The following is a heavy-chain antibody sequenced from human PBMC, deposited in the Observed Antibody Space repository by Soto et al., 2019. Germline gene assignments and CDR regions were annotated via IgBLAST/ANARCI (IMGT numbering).Heavy chain of an antibody. J-gene: IGHJ5*02. CDR1: GYTFTSHD. V-gene: IGHV1-8*01. CDR2: MNPNSVHT. Sequence: QVQLVQSGAEVKKPGASVKVSCKASGYTFTSHDINWMRQATGQGLEWMGWMNPNSVHTNYAQKFQGRVTMTRDTSISTAYMELTSLRSEDTAIYYCASDMSTTWGQGTLVIVSS. CDR3: ASDMSTT. D-gene: IGHD2-2*01.